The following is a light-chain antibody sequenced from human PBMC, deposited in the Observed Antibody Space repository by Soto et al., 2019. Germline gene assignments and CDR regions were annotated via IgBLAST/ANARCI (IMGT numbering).Light chain of an antibody. J-gene: IGKJ1*01. CDR1: QSVTSSY. V-gene: IGKV3-20*01. CDR3: QQYGSSPGT. CDR2: SAS. Sequence: EIVLTQSPGTLSLSPGERATLSCRASQSVTSSYLAWYQQKPGQAPRLLIYSASNRATGIPDRFSGSGSGTEFTLTISRLEPEDFAVYYCQQYGSSPGTFGQGTKVEIK.